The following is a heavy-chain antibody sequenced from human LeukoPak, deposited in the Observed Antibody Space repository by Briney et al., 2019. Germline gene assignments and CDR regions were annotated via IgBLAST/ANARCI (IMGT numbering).Heavy chain of an antibody. J-gene: IGHJ5*02. CDR3: AKDKGFDP. CDR1: GFTFSSYA. Sequence: GGSLRLSGAASGFTFSSYAMSWVRQAPGKGLEWVSAISGSGTSAYYADSVKGRFTISRDNSKNTLYVQMNSLRVEDTAVYYCAKDKGFDPWGQGTLVTVSS. V-gene: IGHV3-23*01. CDR2: ISGSGTSA.